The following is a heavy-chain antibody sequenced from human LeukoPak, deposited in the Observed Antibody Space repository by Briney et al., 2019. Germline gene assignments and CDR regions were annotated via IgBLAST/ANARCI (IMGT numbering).Heavy chain of an antibody. J-gene: IGHJ4*02. CDR3: ARTGYQLLYGAFDY. V-gene: IGHV4-4*02. D-gene: IGHD2-2*02. Sequence: SETLSLTCAVSGGSISSSNWWSWVRQPPGKGLEWIGEIYHSGSTNYNPSLKSRVTISVDKSKNQFSLKLSSVTAADTTVYYCARTGYQLLYGAFDYWGQGTLVTVSS. CDR1: GGSISSSNW. CDR2: IYHSGST.